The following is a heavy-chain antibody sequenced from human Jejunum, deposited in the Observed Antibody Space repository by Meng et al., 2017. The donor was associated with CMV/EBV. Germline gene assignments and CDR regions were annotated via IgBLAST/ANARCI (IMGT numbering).Heavy chain of an antibody. CDR1: GFTVSSYA. D-gene: IGHD3-3*01. Sequence: AASGFTVSSYAMHWVRQAPGKGLEWVAVISYDGSNKYYADSVKGRFTISRDNAKNSLYLQMNSLRAEDTAVYYCARAGGIYDSPDVWGQGTTVTVSS. V-gene: IGHV3-30*04. J-gene: IGHJ6*02. CDR3: ARAGGIYDSPDV. CDR2: ISYDGSNK.